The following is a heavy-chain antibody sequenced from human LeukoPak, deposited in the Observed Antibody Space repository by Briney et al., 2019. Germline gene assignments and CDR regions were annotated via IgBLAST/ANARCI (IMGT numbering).Heavy chain of an antibody. CDR1: GFTFSLYG. V-gene: IGHV3-33*06. CDR3: AKDSRGANFFGDFDY. Sequence: GRSLRLSCSASGFTFSLYGMHWVRQAPGKGLEWVALISNDGSKTYYADSVKGRFTISRDNSKNTVYLQVSSLRADDTAVYYCAKDSRGANFFGDFDYWGQGTLVTVSS. CDR2: ISNDGSKT. D-gene: IGHD3-10*01. J-gene: IGHJ4*02.